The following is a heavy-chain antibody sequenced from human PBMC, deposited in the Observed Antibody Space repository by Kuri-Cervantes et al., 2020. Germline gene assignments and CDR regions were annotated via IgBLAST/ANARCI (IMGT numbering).Heavy chain of an antibody. J-gene: IGHJ6*02. Sequence: GESLKISCAASGFTFSSYAMHWVRQAPGKGLEWVAVISYDGSNKYYADSVKGRFTISRDNSKNTLYLQMNSLRAEDTAVYYCAKEYCSSTSCYLSYYYYYGMDVWGQGTTVTVSS. CDR2: ISYDGSNK. V-gene: IGHV3-30-3*01. CDR3: AKEYCSSTSCYLSYYYYYGMDV. D-gene: IGHD2-2*01. CDR1: GFTFSSYA.